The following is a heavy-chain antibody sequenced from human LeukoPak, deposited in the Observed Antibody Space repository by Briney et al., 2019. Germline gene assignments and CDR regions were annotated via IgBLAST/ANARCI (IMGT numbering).Heavy chain of an antibody. CDR3: AKTSLRYSGYDCDY. J-gene: IGHJ4*02. D-gene: IGHD5-12*01. Sequence: ASVKVSCKASGYTFTGYYMHWVRQAPGQGLEWMGWINPNSGGTNYAQKFQGRVTMTRDTSISTAYMELSRLRSDDTAVYYCAKTSLRYSGYDCDYWGQGTLVTVSS. CDR2: INPNSGGT. CDR1: GYTFTGYY. V-gene: IGHV1-2*02.